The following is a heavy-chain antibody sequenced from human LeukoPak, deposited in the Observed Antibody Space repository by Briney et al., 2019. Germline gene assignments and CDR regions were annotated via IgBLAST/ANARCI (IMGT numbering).Heavy chain of an antibody. J-gene: IGHJ3*02. CDR1: GFTFSTYA. D-gene: IGHD2-15*01. CDR2: ISGSGTGT. Sequence: GGSLRLSCGASGFTFSTYAMNWVRQAPGKGLEWVSVISGSGTGTYYADSVKGRFTISRDNSNNTLHLQMNSLRAEDTALYYCAEGRGYCSGASCAGTAFDIWGQGTMVTVSS. V-gene: IGHV3-23*01. CDR3: AEGRGYCSGASCAGTAFDI.